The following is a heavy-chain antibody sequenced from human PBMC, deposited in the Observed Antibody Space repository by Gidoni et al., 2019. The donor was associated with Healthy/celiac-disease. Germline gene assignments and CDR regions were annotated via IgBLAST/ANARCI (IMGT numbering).Heavy chain of an antibody. V-gene: IGHV1-69*04. CDR1: GCPFSSYA. Sequence: QVQLVQSGAEVKKPGSSVKVSCKASGCPFSSYAISWVRQAPGQGLEWMGRIIPILGIANYAQKFQGRVTITADKSTSTAYMELSSLRSEDTAVYYCARAVDYYDSSGIFDYWGQGTLVTVSS. CDR2: IIPILGIA. J-gene: IGHJ4*02. CDR3: ARAVDYYDSSGIFDY. D-gene: IGHD3-22*01.